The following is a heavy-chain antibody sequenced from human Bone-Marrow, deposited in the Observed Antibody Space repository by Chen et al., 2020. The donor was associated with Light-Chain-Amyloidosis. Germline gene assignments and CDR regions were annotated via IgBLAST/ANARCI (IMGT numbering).Heavy chain of an antibody. J-gene: IGHJ3*02. Sequence: EVQLVESGGGLLQRGGSLRLSCAASGFAFGSYAMSWVRQAPGKGLEWVSTIRGSGGSRYYGDSVKGRLTISRDNSKNALFLQMNSLRAEDTAVYYCAKDISYDDILPGYPADAFDIWGQGTMVTVSS. CDR3: AKDISYDDILPGYPADAFDI. CDR2: IRGSGGSR. CDR1: GFAFGSYA. D-gene: IGHD3-9*01. V-gene: IGHV3-23*04.